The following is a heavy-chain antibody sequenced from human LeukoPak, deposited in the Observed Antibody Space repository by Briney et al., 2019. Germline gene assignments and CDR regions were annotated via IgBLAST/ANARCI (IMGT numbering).Heavy chain of an antibody. D-gene: IGHD2-15*01. CDR3: ASETGYCSGGSCPGH. Sequence: SVKVSCKASGGTFSSYAISWVRQAPGQGLEWMGRIIPILGIANYAQKFQGRVTITADKSTSTAYMELSSLRSEDTAVYYCASETGYCSGGSCPGHWGQGTLVTVSS. CDR1: GGTFSSYA. J-gene: IGHJ4*02. V-gene: IGHV1-69*04. CDR2: IIPILGIA.